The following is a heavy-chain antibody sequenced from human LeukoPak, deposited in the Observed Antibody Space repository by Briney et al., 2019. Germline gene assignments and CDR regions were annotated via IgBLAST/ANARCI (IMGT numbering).Heavy chain of an antibody. J-gene: IGHJ5*02. CDR3: AKDGAQYSSGPECDP. CDR1: GLHFSGTA. D-gene: IGHD6-19*01. V-gene: IGHV3-23*01. Sequence: GGSLGLSCAASGLHFSGTAMSWVRQAPGKGPEWLSAISHDGMNAYYADSVKGRFTISRDNSKKTVSLEMSSLTAADTGVYYCAKDGAQYSSGPECDPRGQGALVTVSP. CDR2: ISHDGMNA.